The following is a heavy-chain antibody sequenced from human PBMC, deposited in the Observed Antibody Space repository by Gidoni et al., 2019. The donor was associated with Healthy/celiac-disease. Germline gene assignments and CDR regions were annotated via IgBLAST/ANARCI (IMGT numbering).Heavy chain of an antibody. CDR3: ARDCSGGSCYSDAFDY. D-gene: IGHD2-15*01. V-gene: IGHV3-7*01. CDR1: GFTFSSYW. Sequence: EVQLVESGGGFVQPGGSLRLSCAASGFTFSSYWMSWVRQAPGKGLGWVANIKQDGSEKYYVDSVKGRFTISRDNAKNSLYLQMNSLRAEDTAVYYCARDCSGGSCYSDAFDYWGQGTLVTVSS. CDR2: IKQDGSEK. J-gene: IGHJ4*02.